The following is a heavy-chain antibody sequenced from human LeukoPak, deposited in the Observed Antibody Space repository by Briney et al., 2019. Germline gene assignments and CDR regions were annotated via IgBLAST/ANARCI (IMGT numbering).Heavy chain of an antibody. Sequence: PSETLSLTCAVSGGSFSGKYWTWIRQPPGKGLEWIGEINYSGSIYYNPSLKSRVTISVDTSKNQFSLKWNSVTAADTAVYYCAIDLMTWGQGTLVTVSS. CDR1: GGSFSGKY. J-gene: IGHJ4*02. CDR2: INYSGSI. V-gene: IGHV4-34*01. CDR3: AIDLMT.